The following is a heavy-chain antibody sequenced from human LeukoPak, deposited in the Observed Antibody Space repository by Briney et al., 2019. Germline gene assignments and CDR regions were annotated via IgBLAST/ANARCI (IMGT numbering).Heavy chain of an antibody. Sequence: GGSLRLSCTASGFTFGDYAMSWFRQAPGKGLEWVGFIRSRAYGGTPEYAASVKGRLIISRDDSKSFAYLQMNNLKTEDTAVYYCSRSGAGRDYLDSWGQGTLVTVSS. CDR3: SRSGAGRDYLDS. V-gene: IGHV3-49*03. CDR1: GFTFGDYA. CDR2: IRSRAYGGTP. D-gene: IGHD3-10*01. J-gene: IGHJ4*02.